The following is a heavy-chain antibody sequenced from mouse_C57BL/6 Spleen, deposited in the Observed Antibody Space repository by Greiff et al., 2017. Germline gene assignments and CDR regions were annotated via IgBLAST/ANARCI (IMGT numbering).Heavy chain of an antibody. D-gene: IGHD1-2*01. CDR1: GYTFTDYY. CDR3: ARGDYYGLFDY. Sequence: QVQLQQSGAELVRPGASVKLSCKASGYTFTDYYINWVKQRPGQGLEWIARIYPGSGNTYYNEKFKGKATLTAEKSSSTAYMQLSSLTSEDSAVYFCARGDYYGLFDYRGDGTTLTVSS. V-gene: IGHV1-76*01. CDR2: IYPGSGNT. J-gene: IGHJ2*01.